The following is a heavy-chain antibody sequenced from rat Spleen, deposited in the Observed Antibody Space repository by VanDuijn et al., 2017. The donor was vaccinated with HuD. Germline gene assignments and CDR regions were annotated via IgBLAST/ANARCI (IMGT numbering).Heavy chain of an antibody. Sequence: EVQVLESGGGXXQPGXXLKLSXXXSGXXXSAXXXYXXXQFXXXRLXXXARXKAKSDNYSTDYTXSVKGRFTISRAXSKSNIYLQMNNLKEEDTAMYYCASWDYWGRGVMVTVSS. CDR2: XKAKSDNYST. J-gene: IGHJ2*01. CDR1: GXXXSAXX. V-gene: IGHV6-6*01. CDR3: ASWDY.